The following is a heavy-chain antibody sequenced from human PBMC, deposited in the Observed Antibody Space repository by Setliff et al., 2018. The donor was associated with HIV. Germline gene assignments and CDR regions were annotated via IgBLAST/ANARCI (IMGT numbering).Heavy chain of an antibody. Sequence: SETLSLTCTVSGASISSHNYYWGWIRQSPGKGLEWIASIRSSGDSYYNPSLQSRVIISVDTSNNQISLKLTSVTAADTAVYYCTIPASSLAPNWGRGTQITVSS. CDR2: IRSSGDS. CDR1: GASISSHNYY. J-gene: IGHJ4*02. V-gene: IGHV4-39*01. CDR3: TIPASSLAPN.